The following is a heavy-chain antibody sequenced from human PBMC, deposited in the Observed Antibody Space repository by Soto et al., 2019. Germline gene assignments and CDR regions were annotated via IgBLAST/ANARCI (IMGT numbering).Heavy chain of an antibody. J-gene: IGHJ3*02. CDR2: ISAYNGNT. CDR1: GYTFTSYG. D-gene: IGHD3-3*01. CDR3: ASNILEWLPDDAFDI. V-gene: IGHV1-18*01. Sequence: ASVKVSCKASGYTFTSYGISWALQAPGEGLEWMGWISAYNGNTNYAQKLQGRVTMTTDTSTSTAYMELRSLRSDDTAVYYCASNILEWLPDDAFDIWGKGKMVTFSS.